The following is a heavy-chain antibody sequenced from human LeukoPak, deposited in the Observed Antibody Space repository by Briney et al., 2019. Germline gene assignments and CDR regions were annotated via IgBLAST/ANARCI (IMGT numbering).Heavy chain of an antibody. CDR3: ARATTVTTNYYYGLDV. J-gene: IGHJ6*02. CDR1: GFTLSSHG. Sequence: PGTSLRLSCAASGFTLSSHGMHWVRQAPGKGLEWVAVIWSDGSNKYYADSVKGRFTISRDNSKNTLSLQMNSLRAEDTAVYYCARATTVTTNYYYGLDVWGQGTTVTVSS. CDR2: IWSDGSNK. D-gene: IGHD4-17*01. V-gene: IGHV3-33*01.